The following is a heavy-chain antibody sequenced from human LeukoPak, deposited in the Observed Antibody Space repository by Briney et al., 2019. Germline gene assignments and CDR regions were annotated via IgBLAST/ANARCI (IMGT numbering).Heavy chain of an antibody. D-gene: IGHD3-22*01. CDR1: GFTFSSYD. J-gene: IGHJ4*02. V-gene: IGHV3-30*18. Sequence: GSLRLSCAASGFTFSSYDMHWVRQAPGKGLEWVAVISYDGSDKYYADSVKGRFTISRDNSKNTLSLQMNGLRAEDTAVYYCAKDIYYYDSSGYFDYWGQGTLVTVSS. CDR2: ISYDGSDK. CDR3: AKDIYYYDSSGYFDY.